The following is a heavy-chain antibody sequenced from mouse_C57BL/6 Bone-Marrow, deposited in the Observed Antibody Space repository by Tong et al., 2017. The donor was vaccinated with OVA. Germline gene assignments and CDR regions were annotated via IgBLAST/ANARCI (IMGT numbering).Heavy chain of an antibody. CDR2: IYPGDGST. Sequence: VQLQESGPELVKPGASVKMSCKASGYTFTSYYIHWVKQRPGQGLEWIGWIYPGDGSTKYNEKFKGKTTLTADKSTSTAYMLLSSMTAEDSAIDFCERPKAIYDGPGAYWGQGTLVTVSA. V-gene: IGHV1S56*01. J-gene: IGHJ3*01. CDR3: ERPKAIYDGPGAY. D-gene: IGHD2-3*01. CDR1: GYTFTSYY.